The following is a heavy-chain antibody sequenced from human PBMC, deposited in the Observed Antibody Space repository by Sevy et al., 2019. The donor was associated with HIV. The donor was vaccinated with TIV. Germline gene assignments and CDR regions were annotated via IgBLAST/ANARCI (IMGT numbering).Heavy chain of an antibody. CDR1: GFSISSAS. Sequence: GGSLRLSCGGSGFSISSASMNWVRQAPGKGLEWVGRIKGKTDGETTDYAAPVKGRFIISRDDSGKTVYVQLNSVKTEDTAMYFCTTRPYGSIIDYWGQGSLVTVSS. J-gene: IGHJ4*02. V-gene: IGHV3-15*07. CDR3: TTRPYGSIIDY. CDR2: IKGKTDGETT. D-gene: IGHD3-10*01.